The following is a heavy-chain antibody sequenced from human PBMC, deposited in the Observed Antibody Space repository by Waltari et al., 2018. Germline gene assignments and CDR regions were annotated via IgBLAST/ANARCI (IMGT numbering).Heavy chain of an antibody. J-gene: IGHJ5*02. CDR3: AREEPPKRITIFGVVLPNWFDP. V-gene: IGHV4-4*07. CDR2: IYTSGST. D-gene: IGHD3-3*01. Sequence: QVQLQESGPGLVKPSETLSLTCTVSGGSISSYYWSWIRQPAGKGLEWIGRIYTSGSTNYNPSRKSRVTMSVDTSKNQFSLKRSSVTAADTAVYYCAREEPPKRITIFGVVLPNWFDPWGQGTLVTVSS. CDR1: GGSISSYY.